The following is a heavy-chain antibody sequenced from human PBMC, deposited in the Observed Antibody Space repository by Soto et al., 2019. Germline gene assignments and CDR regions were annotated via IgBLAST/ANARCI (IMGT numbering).Heavy chain of an antibody. V-gene: IGHV3-30*18. D-gene: IGHD6-19*01. CDR1: GFTFSSYG. Sequence: GGSLSLSCPASGFTFSSYGMHWVRQAPGKGLEWVAVISYDGSSKYYADSVKGRFSISRDNSENTLYLQMNSLRAEDTAVYYCEKDQGYSSGWLVGSYWGQGTLVTVSS. CDR3: EKDQGYSSGWLVGSY. CDR2: ISYDGSSK. J-gene: IGHJ4*02.